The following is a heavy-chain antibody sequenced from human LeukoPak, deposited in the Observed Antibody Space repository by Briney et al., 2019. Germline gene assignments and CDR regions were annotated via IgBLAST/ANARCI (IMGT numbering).Heavy chain of an antibody. J-gene: IGHJ4*02. CDR3: ARDRWVGDYYDSMGG. D-gene: IGHD3-22*01. V-gene: IGHV3-21*01. CDR2: ISSSGTYI. Sequence: GGSLRLSCAASGFTFRNYAMSWVRQAPGKGLEWVSSISSSGTYIYYADSVKGRFTISRDNAKNSLYLQMNSLRAEDTAVYYCARDRWVGDYYDSMGGWGQGTLVTVSS. CDR1: GFTFRNYA.